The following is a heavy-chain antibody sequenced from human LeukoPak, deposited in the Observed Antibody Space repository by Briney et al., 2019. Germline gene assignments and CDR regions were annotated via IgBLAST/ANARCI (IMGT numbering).Heavy chain of an antibody. Sequence: SETLSLTCTVSGGSISSGDYYWSWIRQPPGKGLEWIGYIYYSGSTYYNPSLKSRVTISVDTSKNQFSLKLSSVTAADTAVYYCARVVVPAAHGQYYFDYWGQGTLVTVPS. CDR1: GGSISSGDYY. J-gene: IGHJ4*02. CDR2: IYYSGST. CDR3: ARVVVPAAHGQYYFDY. V-gene: IGHV4-30-4*08. D-gene: IGHD2-2*01.